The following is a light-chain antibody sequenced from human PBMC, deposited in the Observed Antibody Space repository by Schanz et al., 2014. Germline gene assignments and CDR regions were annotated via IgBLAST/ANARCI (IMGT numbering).Light chain of an antibody. V-gene: IGLV2-14*03. CDR1: SSDVGGYNY. J-gene: IGLJ2*01. CDR3: SSYAGGPV. CDR2: DVS. Sequence: QSALTQPASVSGSPGQSITISCTGTSSDVGGYNYVSWYQQYPGKAPKLMIYDVSNRPSGVSNRFSGSKSGNTASLTISGLQAEDEADYYCSSYAGGPVFGGGTKLTVL.